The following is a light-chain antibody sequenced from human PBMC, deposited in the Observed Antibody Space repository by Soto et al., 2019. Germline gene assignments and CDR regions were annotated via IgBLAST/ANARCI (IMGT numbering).Light chain of an antibody. Sequence: IVLTQNKGTLSLSPEDRATLSCRPSHSVNSHVAWYQQKPGQAPRLLIYGTSIRATGIPDRFSGSGSGTDFTLTITRLEPEDFAVYYCQRFGTSPPWTFGQGTKVDI. V-gene: IGKV3-20*01. CDR1: HSVNSH. CDR2: GTS. CDR3: QRFGTSPPWT. J-gene: IGKJ1*01.